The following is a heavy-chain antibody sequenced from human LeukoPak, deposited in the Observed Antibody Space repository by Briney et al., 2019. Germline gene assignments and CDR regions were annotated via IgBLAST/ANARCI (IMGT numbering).Heavy chain of an antibody. CDR3: SRDQGVAGYTMAFDY. D-gene: IGHD6-19*01. V-gene: IGHV4-61*02. Sequence: SETLSLTCTVSGGSISSGSYYWSWIRQPAGKGLEWIGRIYTSGSTNYNPSLKSRVTISVDTSKNQFSLKLSSVTAADTAVYYCSRDQGVAGYTMAFDYWGQGTLVTVSS. CDR2: IYTSGST. J-gene: IGHJ4*02. CDR1: GGSISSGSYY.